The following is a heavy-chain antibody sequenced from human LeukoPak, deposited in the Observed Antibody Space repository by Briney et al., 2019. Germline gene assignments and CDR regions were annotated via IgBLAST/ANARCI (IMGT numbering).Heavy chain of an antibody. V-gene: IGHV4-34*01. CDR1: GGSFSGYY. CDR2: INHSGST. Sequence: SETLSLTCAVYGGSFSGYYWSWIRQPPGKGLEWIGEINHSGSTNYNPPLKSRVTISVDTPKNQFSLKLSSVTAADTAVYYCARRPGSKAPGGVWAYNWFDPWGQGTLVTVSS. CDR3: ARRPGSKAPGGVWAYNWFDP. J-gene: IGHJ5*02. D-gene: IGHD2-8*02.